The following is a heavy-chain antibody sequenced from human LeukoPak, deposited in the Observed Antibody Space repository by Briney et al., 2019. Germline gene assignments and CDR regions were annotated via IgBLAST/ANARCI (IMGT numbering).Heavy chain of an antibody. D-gene: IGHD3-3*01. J-gene: IGHJ4*02. Sequence: GGSLRLSCAASGFTFSSYVMHWVRQAPGKGLEWVAVMLYDGSNIKYADSVKGRFTISRDNSKNTLYLQKNSLRAEDTAVYYCAKVRLTIFGEIDYWGQGTLVTVSS. V-gene: IGHV3-30*07. CDR2: MLYDGSNI. CDR1: GFTFSSYV. CDR3: AKVRLTIFGEIDY.